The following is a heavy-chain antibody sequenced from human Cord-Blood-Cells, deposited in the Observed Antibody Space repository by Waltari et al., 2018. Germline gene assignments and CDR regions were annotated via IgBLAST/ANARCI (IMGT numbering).Heavy chain of an antibody. V-gene: IGHV1-2*02. J-gene: IGHJ5*02. CDR1: GYTLPGYY. D-gene: IGHD3-22*01. CDR2: INPNSGGT. CDR3: ARGRYYDSTPNWFDP. Sequence: QVQLVQSGAEVKKPGASVKVSCQASGYTLPGYYMPWVRQAPGQGLEWMGWINPNSGGTNYAQKFQGRVTMTRDTSISTAYMELSRLRSDDTAVYYCARGRYYDSTPNWFDPWGQGTLVTVSS.